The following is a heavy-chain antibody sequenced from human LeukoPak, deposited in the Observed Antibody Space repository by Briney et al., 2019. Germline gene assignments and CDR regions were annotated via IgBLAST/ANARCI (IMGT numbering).Heavy chain of an antibody. CDR1: GYIFTDYY. CDR2: IDPDDDER. Sequence: GASVKVSCKASGYIFTDYYIHWVQQAPGKGLEWMGHIDPDDDERKYAEKFQSRLIITADTPSNTSYMELSGLTSEDTALYFCATSRVVQWPLRAPFDYWGQGTLVAVSS. CDR3: ATSRVVQWPLRAPFDY. D-gene: IGHD6-19*01. V-gene: IGHV1-69-2*01. J-gene: IGHJ4*02.